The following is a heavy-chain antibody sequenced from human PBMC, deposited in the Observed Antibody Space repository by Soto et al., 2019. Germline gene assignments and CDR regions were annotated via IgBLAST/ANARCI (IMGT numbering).Heavy chain of an antibody. V-gene: IGHV1-18*01. D-gene: IGHD5-18*01. J-gene: IGHJ4*02. CDR2: ISAYNGNT. Sequence: QVQLVQSGAEVKKHGASVKVSCKAYGCTFTSYGISWVRQAPGQGLEWMGWISAYNGNTNYAQKLQGRVTMTTDTSTSTAYKELRSLRTDDTAVYYCARDVGYGLIDYWGQGTLVTVSS. CDR1: GCTFTSYG. CDR3: ARDVGYGLIDY.